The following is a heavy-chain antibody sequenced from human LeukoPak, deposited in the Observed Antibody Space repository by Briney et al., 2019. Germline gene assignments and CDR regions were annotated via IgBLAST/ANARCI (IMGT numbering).Heavy chain of an antibody. V-gene: IGHV3-23*01. D-gene: IGHD5-12*01. Sequence: GGSLRLSCAASGLTFSNYAMSWVRQAPGKGLEWVSTISGSGGTTYYADSVKGRFTISRDNSKNTLYLQMNSLRAEDTAVYYCAKGRGYEHLDYWGQGTLVTVSS. CDR1: GLTFSNYA. CDR2: ISGSGGTT. J-gene: IGHJ4*02. CDR3: AKGRGYEHLDY.